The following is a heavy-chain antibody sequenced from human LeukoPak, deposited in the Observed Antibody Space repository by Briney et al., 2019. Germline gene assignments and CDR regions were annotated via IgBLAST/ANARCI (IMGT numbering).Heavy chain of an antibody. Sequence: GGSLRLSCAASGFTVSSYAMSWVRQAPGKGLEWVSVLSDSGGTIKYADSVKGRFTISRDSSKNTLYLQMNSLRVEDAAVYYCAKAAVGGLYYFDNWGLGTLVTVSS. D-gene: IGHD6-19*01. CDR3: AKAAVGGLYYFDN. V-gene: IGHV3-23*01. CDR2: LSDSGGTI. J-gene: IGHJ4*02. CDR1: GFTVSSYA.